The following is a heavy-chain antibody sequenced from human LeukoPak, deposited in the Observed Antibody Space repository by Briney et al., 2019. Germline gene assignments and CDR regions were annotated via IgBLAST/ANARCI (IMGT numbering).Heavy chain of an antibody. J-gene: IGHJ4*02. Sequence: GGSLRLSCAASGFTFSNFGMHWVRQAPGKGLEWVAVISYDGSNKYYADSVKGRFTISRDNSKNTLYLQMNSLRAEDTAVYYCAREPLVDSFDYWGQGTLVTVSS. D-gene: IGHD2-8*02. V-gene: IGHV3-30*03. CDR2: ISYDGSNK. CDR1: GFTFSNFG. CDR3: AREPLVDSFDY.